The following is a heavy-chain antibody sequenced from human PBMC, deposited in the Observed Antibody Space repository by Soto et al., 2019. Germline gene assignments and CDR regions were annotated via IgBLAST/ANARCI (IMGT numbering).Heavy chain of an antibody. D-gene: IGHD1-26*01. Sequence: QVHLQESGPGLVKPSETLSLTCTVSGASIRNYYWSWIRQPPAKGLEWIGFSYYSGSTNYNPSLNSRVTMSVNTSKNQFFLKLTSVTAADTAVYYCARDQNRSHHFDYWGQGILVTVSS. CDR2: SYYSGST. CDR3: ARDQNRSHHFDY. V-gene: IGHV4-59*01. J-gene: IGHJ4*02. CDR1: GASIRNYY.